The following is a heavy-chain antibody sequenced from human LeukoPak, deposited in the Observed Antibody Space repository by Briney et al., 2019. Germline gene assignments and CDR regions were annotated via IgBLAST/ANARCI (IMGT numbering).Heavy chain of an antibody. CDR1: GGSISSYY. CDR3: ALLGGDFWSGYYPNYFDY. CDR2: IYYSGST. J-gene: IGHJ4*02. V-gene: IGHV4-59*01. D-gene: IGHD3-3*01. Sequence: SETLSLTCTVSGGSISSYYWSWIRQPPGKGLEWIGYIYYSGSTNYNPSLKSRVTISVDTSKNQFSLKLSSVAAADTAVYYCALLGGDFWSGYYPNYFDYWGQGTLVTVSS.